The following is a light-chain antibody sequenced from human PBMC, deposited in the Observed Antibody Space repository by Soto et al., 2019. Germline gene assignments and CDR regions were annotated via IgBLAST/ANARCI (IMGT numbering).Light chain of an antibody. CDR1: QGISGR. Sequence: DIHMTQSPSAVSASVGDRITITCRTSQGISGRLAWFQQKPGKAPKYLIQAASILQSGVPSRFSGSGSGTEFILSINYLQSEDFASYFCLQVYSFPRTFGLGTKVDIK. V-gene: IGKV1-12*01. CDR2: AAS. CDR3: LQVYSFPRT. J-gene: IGKJ1*01.